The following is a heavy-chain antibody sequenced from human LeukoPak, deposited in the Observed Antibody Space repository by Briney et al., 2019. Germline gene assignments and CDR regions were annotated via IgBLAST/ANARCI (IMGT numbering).Heavy chain of an antibody. V-gene: IGHV3-21*01. CDR1: GFTFRNYA. D-gene: IGHD3-22*01. J-gene: IGHJ4*02. CDR2: ISASSSYI. CDR3: ARDNSGYYYGLDY. Sequence: PGGPLRLSCAASGFTFRNYAMNWVRQAPGKGLEWVSSISASSSYIYYADSVKGRFTISRDNAKNSLYLLMNSLRAEDTAVYYCARDNSGYYYGLDYWGQGTLVTVSS.